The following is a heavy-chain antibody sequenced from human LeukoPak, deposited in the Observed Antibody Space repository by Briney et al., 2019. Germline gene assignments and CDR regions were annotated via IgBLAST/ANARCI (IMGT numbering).Heavy chain of an antibody. V-gene: IGHV4-30-4*01. J-gene: IGHJ4*02. CDR3: ARSGSFSTAAGTY. Sequence: SQTLSLTCTVSGGSISSGDYYWSWIRQPPGKGLEWIGYIYYSGSTYYNPSLKSRVTISLDTSKNQFSLNLTSVTAADTAVYYCARSGSFSTAAGTYWGQGTLVTVSS. D-gene: IGHD6-13*01. CDR2: IYYSGST. CDR1: GGSISSGDYY.